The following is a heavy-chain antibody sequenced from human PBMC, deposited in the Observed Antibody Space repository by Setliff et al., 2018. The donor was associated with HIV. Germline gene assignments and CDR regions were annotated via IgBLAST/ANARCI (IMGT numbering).Heavy chain of an antibody. CDR1: GFSISSGFF. J-gene: IGHJ4*02. Sequence: SETLSLTCAVSGFSISSGFFWGWVRQPPGKGLEWIGSIYQSGTTYYNPALKSRVTISVDTSKNQFSLRLTSVTAADSAVYYCARRRGPMVRGVDPTPSYYFDYWGQGTLVTVSS. CDR3: ARRRGPMVRGVDPTPSYYFDY. V-gene: IGHV4-38-2*01. D-gene: IGHD3-10*01. CDR2: IYQSGTT.